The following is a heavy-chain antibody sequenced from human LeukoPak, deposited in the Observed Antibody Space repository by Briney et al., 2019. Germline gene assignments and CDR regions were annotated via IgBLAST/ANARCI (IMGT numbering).Heavy chain of an antibody. V-gene: IGHV4-59*01. CDR2: IYYSGRT. D-gene: IGHD6-6*01. CDR3: ARSYSSLDFDY. CDR1: GGSISSSY. J-gene: IGHJ4*02. Sequence: PSETLSLTCTVSGGSISSSYWSWIRQPPGKGLEWIGYIYYSGRTNYIHSLKSRVTISVDTSKSQFSLKLSSVTAADTAVYYCARSYSSLDFDYWGQGSLVTVSS.